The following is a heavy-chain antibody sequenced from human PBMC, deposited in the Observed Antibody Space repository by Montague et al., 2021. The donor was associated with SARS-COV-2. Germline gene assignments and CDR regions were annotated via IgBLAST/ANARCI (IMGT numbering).Heavy chain of an antibody. Sequence: VKPTQTLTLTCTFSGFSFSTSGMCVTWIRQPPGKALEWLALINWDDDKYYNTSLHTRLTISKDTSKNQVVLTMTNMDPVDTATYYCTRTTIGGSGYRGFGPWGPGTLVTVSS. D-gene: IGHD6-19*01. CDR1: GFSFSTSGMC. CDR3: TRTTIGGSGYRGFGP. CDR2: INWDDDK. V-gene: IGHV2-70*01. J-gene: IGHJ5*02.